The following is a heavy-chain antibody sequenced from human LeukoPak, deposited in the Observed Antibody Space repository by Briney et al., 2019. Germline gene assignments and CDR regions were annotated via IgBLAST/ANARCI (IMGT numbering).Heavy chain of an antibody. J-gene: IGHJ6*03. V-gene: IGHV4-4*07. Sequence: KPSEALSLTCTVSGGSITRYYWSWIRQPAGKGLEWIGRIYGNGTTFHKPSLKSRVIMSVDTSTNEVSLKLSSVTAADTAVYHCARDPVSYLYYYMDVWGKGTTVTVSS. D-gene: IGHD3-10*01. CDR1: GGSITRYY. CDR3: ARDPVSYLYYYMDV. CDR2: IYGNGTT.